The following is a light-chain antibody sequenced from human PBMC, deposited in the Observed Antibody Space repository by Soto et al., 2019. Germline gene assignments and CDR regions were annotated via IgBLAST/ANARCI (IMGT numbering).Light chain of an antibody. CDR1: QSVSSN. J-gene: IGKJ2*01. CDR2: GES. Sequence: EIVSSQAPATLSVSPGERATLSCRASQSVSSNLAWYQQKPGQAPRLLIYGESTRATRIPARFSGSGSGTEFTLTISSLQAEDFAVYYCQQYNNWPYTFGQGTKLEIK. V-gene: IGKV3-15*01. CDR3: QQYNNWPYT.